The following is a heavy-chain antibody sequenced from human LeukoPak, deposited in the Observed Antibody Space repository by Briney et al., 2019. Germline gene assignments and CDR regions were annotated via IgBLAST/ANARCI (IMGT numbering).Heavy chain of an antibody. Sequence: GRSLRLSCAASGFTFSSYGMHWVRQAPGKGLEGVAVIWYDGSNKYYADSVKGRFTISRDNSKNTLYLQMNSLRAEDTAVYYCAREGIEYSSSSRKGSYYYYGMDVWGQGTTVTVSS. CDR3: AREGIEYSSSSRKGSYYYYGMDV. D-gene: IGHD6-6*01. CDR2: IWYDGSNK. J-gene: IGHJ6*02. V-gene: IGHV3-33*01. CDR1: GFTFSSYG.